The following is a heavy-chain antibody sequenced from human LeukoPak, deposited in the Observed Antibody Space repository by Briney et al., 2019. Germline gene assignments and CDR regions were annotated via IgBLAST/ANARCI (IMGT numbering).Heavy chain of an antibody. CDR1: GFTFSSYA. CDR3: AKDRTAMVTGPYYGMDV. Sequence: PGGSLRLSCAASGFTFSSYAMSWVRQAPGKGMEWVSAISGSGCSTYYADSVKGRFTISRDNSKNTLYLQMNSLRAEDTAVYYCAKDRTAMVTGPYYGMDVWGQGTTVTVSS. CDR2: ISGSGCST. J-gene: IGHJ6*02. D-gene: IGHD5-18*01. V-gene: IGHV3-23*01.